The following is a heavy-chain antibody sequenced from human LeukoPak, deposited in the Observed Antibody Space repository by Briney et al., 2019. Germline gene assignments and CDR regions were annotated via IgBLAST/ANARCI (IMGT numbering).Heavy chain of an antibody. CDR2: ISAYNGNT. J-gene: IGHJ4*02. D-gene: IGHD3-16*01. CDR3: ARDLGDYDYVWGSTGHFGY. Sequence: GASVKVSCKASGYTFTSYGISWVRQAPGQGLEWMGWISAYNGNTNYAQKLQGRVTMTTDTSTSTAYMELRSLRSDDTAVYYCARDLGDYDYVWGSTGHFGYWGQGTLVTVSS. V-gene: IGHV1-18*01. CDR1: GYTFTSYG.